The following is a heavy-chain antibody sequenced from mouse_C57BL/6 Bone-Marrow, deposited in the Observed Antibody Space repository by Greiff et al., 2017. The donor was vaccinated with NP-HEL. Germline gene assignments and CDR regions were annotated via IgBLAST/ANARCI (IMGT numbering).Heavy chain of an antibody. J-gene: IGHJ3*01. V-gene: IGHV2-2*01. CDR3: ARNWYGGFAY. Sequence: VKLQESGPGLVQPSQSLSITCTVSGFSLTSYGVHWVRQSPGKGLEWLGVIWSGGSTDYNAAFISRLSISKDNSKSQVFFKMNSLQADDTAIYYCARNWYGGFAYWGQGTLVTVSA. D-gene: IGHD1-1*02. CDR2: IWSGGST. CDR1: GFSLTSYG.